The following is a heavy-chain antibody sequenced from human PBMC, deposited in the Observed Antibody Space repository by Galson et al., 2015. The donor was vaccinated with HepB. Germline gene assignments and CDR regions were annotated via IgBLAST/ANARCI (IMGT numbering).Heavy chain of an antibody. V-gene: IGHV4-34*01. J-gene: IGHJ6*02. CDR1: GGSFSGYY. Sequence: SETLSLTCAVYGGSFSGYYWSWIRQPPGKGLEWIGEINHSGSTNYNPSLKSRVTISADTSKNQFSLKLSSVTAADTAVYYCARGFLEWLLMPRGLYGTDVWRQGTTVTASS. CDR2: INHSGST. D-gene: IGHD3-3*01. CDR3: ARGFLEWLLMPRGLYGTDV.